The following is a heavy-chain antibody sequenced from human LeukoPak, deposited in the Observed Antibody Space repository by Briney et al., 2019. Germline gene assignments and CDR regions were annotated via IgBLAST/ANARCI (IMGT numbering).Heavy chain of an antibody. CDR1: GGTFSSYA. V-gene: IGHV1-69*04. CDR3: ARDEGYSNYVAD. CDR2: IIPILGIA. J-gene: IGHJ4*02. D-gene: IGHD4-11*01. Sequence: AVKVSCKASGGTFSSYAISWVRQAPGQGVEWMGRIIPILGIANYAQKFQGRVTITADKSTSTAYMELSSLRSEHTAVYYCARDEGYSNYVADWGQGTLVTVSS.